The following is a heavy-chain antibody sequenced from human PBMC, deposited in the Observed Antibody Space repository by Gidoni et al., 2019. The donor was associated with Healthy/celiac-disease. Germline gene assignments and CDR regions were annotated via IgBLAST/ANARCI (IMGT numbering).Heavy chain of an antibody. CDR1: GFPFSSDG. D-gene: IGHD3-22*01. V-gene: IGHV3-30*18. CDR2: ISYDGSNK. CDR3: AKVAYYYDSSASYFDY. J-gene: IGHJ4*02. Sequence: QVQLVESGGGVVQPGRSLRLSCAASGFPFSSDGMHWVRQAPGKGLEWVAVISYDGSNKYYADSVKGRFTISRDNSKNTLYLQMNSLRAEDTAVYYCAKVAYYYDSSASYFDYWGQGTLVTVSS.